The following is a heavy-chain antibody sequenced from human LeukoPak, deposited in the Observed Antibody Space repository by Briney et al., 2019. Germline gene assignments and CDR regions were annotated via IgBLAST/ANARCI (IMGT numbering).Heavy chain of an antibody. CDR3: AWSQPGDGDPLNY. D-gene: IGHD4-17*01. CDR1: GFTFSSYW. V-gene: IGHV3-74*01. CDR2: INSDGSST. J-gene: IGHJ4*02. Sequence: GGSLRLSCAASGFTFSSYWMHWVRQAPGKGLVWVSRINSDGSSTSYADSVKGRFTISRDNAKNTLYLQMNSLRAEDTAVYYCAWSQPGDGDPLNYWGQGTLVTVSS.